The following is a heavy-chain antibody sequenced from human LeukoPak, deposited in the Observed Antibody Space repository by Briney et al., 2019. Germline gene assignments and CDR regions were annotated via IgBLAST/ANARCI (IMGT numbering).Heavy chain of an antibody. CDR3: AKDTHYGDFHYLDY. V-gene: IGHV3-33*06. CDR2: IWYDGSNK. CDR1: GFIFRSYG. J-gene: IGHJ4*02. D-gene: IGHD4-17*01. Sequence: PGRSLRLSCAASGFIFRSYGMHWVRQAPGKGLKWVAVIWYDGSNKYYVDSVKGRFTISRDNSKNTLYLQMNSLRAEDTAVYYCAKDTHYGDFHYLDYWGQGTLVTVSS.